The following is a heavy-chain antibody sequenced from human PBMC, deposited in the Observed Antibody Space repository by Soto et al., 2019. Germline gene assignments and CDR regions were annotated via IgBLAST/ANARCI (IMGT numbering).Heavy chain of an antibody. J-gene: IGHJ4*02. D-gene: IGHD2-8*01. CDR1: GGSFSGYY. V-gene: IGHV4-34*01. CDR2: INHSGST. Sequence: QVQLQQWGAGLLKPSETLSLTCAVYGGSFSGYYWSWIRQPPGKGLEWIGEINHSGSTNYNPSLKSRVTISVDTSMNQFSLKLISVTAADTAVYYCARGPDDIVLMVYGTLDYWGQGTLVTVSS. CDR3: ARGPDDIVLMVYGTLDY.